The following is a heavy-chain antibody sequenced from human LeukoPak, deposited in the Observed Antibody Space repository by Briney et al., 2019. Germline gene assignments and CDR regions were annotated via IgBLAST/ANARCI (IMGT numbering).Heavy chain of an antibody. Sequence: PGGSLRLSCAASGFTLSSYGMHWVRQAPGKGLEWVAFIRYDGSNKYYADSVKGRFTISRDNAKNSLYLQMNSLRAEDTAVYYCARVGHYYYYYMDVWGKGTTATISS. D-gene: IGHD3-16*01. CDR2: IRYDGSNK. J-gene: IGHJ6*03. V-gene: IGHV3-30*02. CDR1: GFTLSSYG. CDR3: ARVGHYYYYYMDV.